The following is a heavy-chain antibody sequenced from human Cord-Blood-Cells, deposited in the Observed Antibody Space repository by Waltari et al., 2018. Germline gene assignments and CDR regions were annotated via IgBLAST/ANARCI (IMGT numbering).Heavy chain of an antibody. CDR2: IYYSGST. CDR3: ARRRLGLGIAYFDY. D-gene: IGHD7-27*01. Sequence: QVQLQESGPGLVKPSATLSLTCTVPRCPISSYHWTWIRQPPGKGLEWIGYIYYSGSTNYNPSLKSRVTISVDTSKNQFSLKLSSVTAADTAVYYCARRRLGLGIAYFDYWGQGTLVTVSS. CDR1: RCPISSYH. J-gene: IGHJ4*02. V-gene: IGHV4-59*08.